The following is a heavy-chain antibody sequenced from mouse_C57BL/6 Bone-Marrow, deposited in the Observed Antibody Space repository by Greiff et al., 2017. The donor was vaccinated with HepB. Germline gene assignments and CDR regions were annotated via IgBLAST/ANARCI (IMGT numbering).Heavy chain of an antibody. CDR2: IHPNSGST. V-gene: IGHV1-64*01. CDR3: ARLGSYFDY. CDR1: GYTFTSYW. J-gene: IGHJ2*01. D-gene: IGHD3-3*01. Sequence: QVHVKQPGAELVKPGASVKLSCKASGYTFTSYWMHWVKQRPGQGLEWIGMIHPNSGSTNYNEKFKSKATLTVDKSSSTAYMQLSSLTSEDSAVYYCARLGSYFDYWGQGTTLTVSS.